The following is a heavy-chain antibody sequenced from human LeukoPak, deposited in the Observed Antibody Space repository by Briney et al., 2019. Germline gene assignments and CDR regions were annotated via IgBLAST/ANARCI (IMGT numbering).Heavy chain of an antibody. CDR2: INWNGGST. Sequence: PGGSLRLSCAASGFTFDDYGMSWVRQAPGKGLEWVSGINWNGGSTGYADSVKGRFTISRDNAKNSLYLQMNSLRAGDTALYYCARDRGGIIAAAGTVDYWGQGTLVTVSS. CDR1: GFTFDDYG. D-gene: IGHD6-13*01. V-gene: IGHV3-20*04. CDR3: ARDRGGIIAAAGTVDY. J-gene: IGHJ4*02.